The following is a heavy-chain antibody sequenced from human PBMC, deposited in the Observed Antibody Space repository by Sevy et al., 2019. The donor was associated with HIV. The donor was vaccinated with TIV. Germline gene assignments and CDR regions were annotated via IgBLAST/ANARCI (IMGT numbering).Heavy chain of an antibody. CDR2: ISSSSSYI. CDR3: ASQYCSSTSCYCVY. J-gene: IGHJ4*02. Sequence: GGSLRLSCAASGFTFSSYSMNWVRQAPGKGLEWVSSISSSSSYIYYAVSVKGRFTISRDNAKNSLYLQMNSLRAEDTAVYYCASQYCSSTSCYCVYWGQGTLVTVSS. D-gene: IGHD2-2*01. CDR1: GFTFSSYS. V-gene: IGHV3-21*01.